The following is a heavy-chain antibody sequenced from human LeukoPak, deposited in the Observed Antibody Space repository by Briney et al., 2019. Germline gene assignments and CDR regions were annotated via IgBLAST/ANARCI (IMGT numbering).Heavy chain of an antibody. Sequence: PSETLSLTCTVSGASITNYYWGWIRQPPGKGLEWIGEINHSGSTNYNPSLKSRVTISVDTSKNQFSLKLSSVTAADTAVYYCARGALYGSGSYSPGPASPPRGRYFDYWGQGTLVTVSS. V-gene: IGHV4-34*01. CDR3: ARGALYGSGSYSPGPASPPRGRYFDY. J-gene: IGHJ4*02. CDR1: GASITNYY. D-gene: IGHD3-10*01. CDR2: INHSGST.